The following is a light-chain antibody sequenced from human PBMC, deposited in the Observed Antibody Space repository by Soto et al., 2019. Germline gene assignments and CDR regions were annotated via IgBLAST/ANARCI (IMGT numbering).Light chain of an antibody. CDR1: SSDVGSYNL. V-gene: IGLV2-23*01. CDR2: EGS. CDR3: GARAGRKTYVV. J-gene: IGLJ2*01. Sequence: QSALTQPASVSGSPGQSITISCTGTSSDVGSYNLVSWYQQHPGKAPKLMIYEGSKRPSGVSNRFSGAKSGNTASLAISGLQAEDEADYYCGARAGRKTYVVFGGGTQLTVL.